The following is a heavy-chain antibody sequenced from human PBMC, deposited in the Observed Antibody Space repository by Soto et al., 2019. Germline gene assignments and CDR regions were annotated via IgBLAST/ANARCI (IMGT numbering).Heavy chain of an antibody. CDR3: ARGANDFWSGYSTYYYYYMDV. D-gene: IGHD3-3*01. Sequence: SETLSLTCTVSGGSISSYYWSWIRQPPGKGLGWIGYIYYSGSTNYNPSLKSRVTISVDTSKNQFSLKLSSVTAADTAVYYCARGANDFWSGYSTYYYYYMDVWGKGTTVTVS. CDR1: GGSISSYY. CDR2: IYYSGST. J-gene: IGHJ6*03. V-gene: IGHV4-59*08.